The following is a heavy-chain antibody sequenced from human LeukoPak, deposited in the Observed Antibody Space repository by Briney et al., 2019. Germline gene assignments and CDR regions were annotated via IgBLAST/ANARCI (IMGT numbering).Heavy chain of an antibody. V-gene: IGHV4-4*07. D-gene: IGHD3-3*01. Sequence: SETLSLTCTVSGGSISSYYWSWIRQPAGKGLEWIGRIYTSGSTNYNPSLKSRVTMSVDPSKNQFSLKLSSVTAADTAVYYCARGALDYDFWSGYSYYFDYWGQGTLVTVSS. CDR1: GGSISSYY. J-gene: IGHJ4*02. CDR3: ARGALDYDFWSGYSYYFDY. CDR2: IYTSGST.